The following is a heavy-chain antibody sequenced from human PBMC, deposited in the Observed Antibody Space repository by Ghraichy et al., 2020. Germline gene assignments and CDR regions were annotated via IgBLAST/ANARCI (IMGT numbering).Heavy chain of an antibody. D-gene: IGHD3-3*01. Sequence: SETLSLTCTVSGGSVSSGSYYWSWIRQPPGKGLEWIGYIYYSGSTNYNPSLKSRVTISVDTSKNQFSLKLSPVTAADTAVYYCARDPYYDFWSGYPTSYYYYGMDVWGQGTTVTVSS. CDR1: GGSVSSGSYY. J-gene: IGHJ6*02. CDR3: ARDPYYDFWSGYPTSYYYYGMDV. V-gene: IGHV4-61*01. CDR2: IYYSGST.